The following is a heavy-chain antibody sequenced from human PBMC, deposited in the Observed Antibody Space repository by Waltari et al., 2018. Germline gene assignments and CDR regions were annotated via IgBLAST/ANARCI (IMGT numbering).Heavy chain of an antibody. J-gene: IGHJ4*02. CDR2: IRYDGRNK. CDR1: GFTFSSYG. D-gene: IGHD1-26*01. CDR3: AKDRVGADGYYFDY. Sequence: QVQLVESGGGVVQPGGSLRLSCAASGFTFSSYGMHWVRQAPGKGLEWVEFIRYDGRNKYDADSGKGRFTISRDNSKNTLYLQMNSLRAEDTAVYYCAKDRVGADGYYFDYWGQGTLVTVSS. V-gene: IGHV3-30*02.